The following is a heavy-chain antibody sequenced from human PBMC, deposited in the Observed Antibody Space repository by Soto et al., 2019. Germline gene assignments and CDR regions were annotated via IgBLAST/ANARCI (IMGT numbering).Heavy chain of an antibody. CDR1: GGSISSSSYY. D-gene: IGHD3-9*01. Sequence: QLQLQESGPGLVKPSETLSLTCTVSGGSISSSSYYWGWIRQPPGKGLEWIGSIYYSGSTYYNPSLKSRVTLSVDTSKNQFSLKLSSVTAADTAVYYCASGLRYFDTVRGYYFDYWGQGTLVTVSS. CDR2: IYYSGST. V-gene: IGHV4-39*01. CDR3: ASGLRYFDTVRGYYFDY. J-gene: IGHJ4*02.